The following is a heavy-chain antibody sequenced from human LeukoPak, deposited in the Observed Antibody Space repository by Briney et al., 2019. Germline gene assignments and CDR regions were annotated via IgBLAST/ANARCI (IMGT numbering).Heavy chain of an antibody. CDR2: ISSSGSAI. J-gene: IGHJ6*04. Sequence: GGSLRLSCAASGFTFSSYSMNWVRQAPGKGLEWVSSISSSGSAIYYADSVKGRFTISRDNAKNSLYLQMNSLRAEDTAVYYCAELGITMIGGVWGKGTTVTISS. D-gene: IGHD3-10*02. V-gene: IGHV3-21*01. CDR1: GFTFSSYS. CDR3: AELGITMIGGV.